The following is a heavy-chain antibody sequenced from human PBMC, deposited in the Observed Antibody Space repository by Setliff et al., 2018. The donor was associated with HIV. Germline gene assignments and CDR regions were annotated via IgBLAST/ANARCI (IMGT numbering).Heavy chain of an antibody. CDR3: ARVSGYYRYYFDY. Sequence: ASVKVSCKAYGYSFSSYGLNWVRQAPGQGLEWLGWISAENGNTGYAQKFQGRVTMTRNTSISTAYMELSSLRSEDTAVYYCARVSGYYRYYFDYWGQGTLVTVSS. CDR1: GYSFSSYG. V-gene: IGHV1-8*02. J-gene: IGHJ4*02. CDR2: ISAENGNT. D-gene: IGHD3-22*01.